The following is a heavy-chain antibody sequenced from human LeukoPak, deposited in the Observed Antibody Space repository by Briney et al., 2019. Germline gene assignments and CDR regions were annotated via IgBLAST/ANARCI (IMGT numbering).Heavy chain of an antibody. CDR3: ARHYGH. J-gene: IGHJ4*02. CDR1: GGSISSSYYY. Sequence: SETLSLPCTVSGGSISSSYYYWGWIRPPPGKGLEWIGSIYSSGSTYYNPSLKSRVTISVDTSKNQFSLKLTSVTAADTAVYYCARHYGHWGQGTLVTVSS. D-gene: IGHD4-17*01. CDR2: IYSSGST. V-gene: IGHV4-39*01.